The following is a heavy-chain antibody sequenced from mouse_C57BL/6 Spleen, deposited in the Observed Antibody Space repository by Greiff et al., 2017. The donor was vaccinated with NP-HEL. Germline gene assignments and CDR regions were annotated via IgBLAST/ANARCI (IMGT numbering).Heavy chain of an antibody. J-gene: IGHJ1*03. CDR1: GFTFSDYY. Sequence: DVMLVESEGGLVQPGSSMKLSCTASGFTFSDYYMAWVRQVPEKGLEWVANINYDGSSTYYLDSLKSRFIISRDNAKNILYLQMSSLKSEDTATYYCARDHYYYGSSYDWYFDVWGTGTTVTVSS. D-gene: IGHD1-1*01. CDR3: ARDHYYYGSSYDWYFDV. CDR2: INYDGSST. V-gene: IGHV5-16*01.